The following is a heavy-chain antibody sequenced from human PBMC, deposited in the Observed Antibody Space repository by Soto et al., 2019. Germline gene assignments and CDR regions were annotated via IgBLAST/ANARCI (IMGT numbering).Heavy chain of an antibody. Sequence: GASVKVSCKASGYTFTSYDINWVRQATGQGLEWMGWMNPNSGNTGYAQKFQGRVTMTRNTSISTAYMELSSLRSEDTAVYYCARVIRYSSRWYGAVSTWSTATYYYYYYMDVWGKGITVTVSS. CDR2: MNPNSGNT. CDR1: GYTFTSYD. D-gene: IGHD6-13*01. J-gene: IGHJ6*03. V-gene: IGHV1-8*01. CDR3: ARVIRYSSRWYGAVSTWSTATYYYYYYMDV.